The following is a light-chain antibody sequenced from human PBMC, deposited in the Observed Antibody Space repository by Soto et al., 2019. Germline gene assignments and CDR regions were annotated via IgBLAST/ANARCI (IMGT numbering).Light chain of an antibody. CDR2: KVS. CDR3: MQGAHWPLT. V-gene: IGKV2-30*02. J-gene: IGKJ4*01. Sequence: VVMTQSPLSLPVTLGQPASISCRSSQSLVHSDGNTYLNWFQQRPGQSPRRLLYKVSNRDSGVPDRFSGSGSGTDFTLKISRVEAEDVGVYYCMQGAHWPLTFGGGTKVEIK. CDR1: QSLVHSDGNTY.